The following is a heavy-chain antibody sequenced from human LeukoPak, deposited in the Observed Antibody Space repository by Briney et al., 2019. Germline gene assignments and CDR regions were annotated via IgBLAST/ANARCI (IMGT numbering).Heavy chain of an antibody. CDR2: IYTSGST. D-gene: IGHD3-3*01. V-gene: IGHV4-4*07. J-gene: IGHJ4*02. CDR1: GGSISSYY. CDR3: ARESPRITIFGVVNDSFDY. Sequence: SETLSLTCTVSGGSISSYYWSWIRQPAGKGLEWIGRIYTSGSTNYNPSLKSRVTMSVDTSKNQFPLKLSSVTAADTAVYYCARESPRITIFGVVNDSFDYWGQGTLVTVSS.